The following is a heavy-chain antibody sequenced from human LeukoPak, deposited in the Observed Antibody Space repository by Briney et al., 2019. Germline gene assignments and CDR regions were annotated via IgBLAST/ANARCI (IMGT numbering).Heavy chain of an antibody. Sequence: ASVKVSCKASGYDFTSYYMHWLRQAPGQGLEWMAIISPSSGSTSFAQKFQGRLSMTRDTSTTTVYMELRSLRSEDTAVYYCARGSSTAVVILDPYYFDSWGQGTLVTVSS. CDR1: GYDFTSYY. V-gene: IGHV1-46*01. J-gene: IGHJ4*02. D-gene: IGHD3-22*01. CDR2: ISPSSGST. CDR3: ARGSSTAVVILDPYYFDS.